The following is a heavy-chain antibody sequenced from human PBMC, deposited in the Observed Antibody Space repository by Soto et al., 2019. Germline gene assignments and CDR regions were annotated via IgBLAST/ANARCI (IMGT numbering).Heavy chain of an antibody. CDR2: ISSSSSYI. V-gene: IGHV3-21*01. D-gene: IGHD3-10*01. CDR3: ARDLAPLWFGESTNPDY. CDR1: GFTFSSYS. J-gene: IGHJ4*02. Sequence: GGSLRLSCAASGFTFSSYSMNWVRQAPGKGLEWVSSISSSSSYIYYADSVKGRFTISRDNDKNSLYLQMNSLRAEDTAVYYCARDLAPLWFGESTNPDYWGQGTLVTVSS.